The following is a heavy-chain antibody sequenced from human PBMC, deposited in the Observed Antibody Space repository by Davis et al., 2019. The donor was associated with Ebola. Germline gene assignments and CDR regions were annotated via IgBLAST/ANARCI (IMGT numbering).Heavy chain of an antibody. CDR1: GFTFSSYG. J-gene: IGHJ4*02. D-gene: IGHD5-12*01. CDR3: ARLWGLGGYDSSGDFDY. CDR2: IWHDGSNK. Sequence: GGSLRLSCAASGFTFSSYGMHWVRQAPGKGLEWVAVIWHDGSNKYYADSVRGRFTIPRDNSKNTVYLQMNSLRAEDTAIYYCARLWGLGGYDSSGDFDYWGQGTLVNVSS. V-gene: IGHV3-33*01.